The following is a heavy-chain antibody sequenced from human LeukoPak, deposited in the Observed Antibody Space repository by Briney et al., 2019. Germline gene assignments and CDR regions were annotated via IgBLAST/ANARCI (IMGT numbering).Heavy chain of an antibody. Sequence: PGGSLRLSCAASGFTFSSYEMSWVRQAPGKGLESVSAIRGSGGSTYYADSVKGRFTISRDDSKSTLYLQMNSLRAEDTAVYHCVTFYYDSSGSYVHYWGQGTLVTVSS. CDR3: VTFYYDSSGSYVHY. CDR2: IRGSGGST. V-gene: IGHV3-23*01. CDR1: GFTFSSYE. J-gene: IGHJ4*02. D-gene: IGHD3-22*01.